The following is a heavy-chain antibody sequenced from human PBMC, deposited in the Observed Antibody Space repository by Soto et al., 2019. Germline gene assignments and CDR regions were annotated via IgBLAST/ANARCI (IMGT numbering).Heavy chain of an antibody. Sequence: GGSLRLSCAASGFTFSSYGMHWVRQAPGKGLEWVAVISYDGSNKYYADSVKGRFTISRDNSKNTLYLQMNSLRAEDTAVYYCAKDRGCSGGSCYSGREYYYYYGMGGWGQGTTVTVSS. J-gene: IGHJ6*02. V-gene: IGHV3-30*18. CDR2: ISYDGSNK. D-gene: IGHD2-15*01. CDR1: GFTFSSYG. CDR3: AKDRGCSGGSCYSGREYYYYYGMGG.